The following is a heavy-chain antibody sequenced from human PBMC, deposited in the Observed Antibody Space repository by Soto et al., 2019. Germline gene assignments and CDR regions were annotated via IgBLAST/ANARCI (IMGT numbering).Heavy chain of an antibody. D-gene: IGHD4-17*01. CDR1: GGTFSSYA. V-gene: IGHV1-69*01. J-gene: IGHJ6*02. CDR2: IIPIFGTA. Sequence: QVQLVQSGAEVKNPGSSVKVSCKASGGTFSSYAISWVRQAPGQGLEWMGGIIPIFGTANYAQKFQGRVTITADESTSTAYMELSSLRSEDTAVYYCARDDYGDKYYYYYGMDVWGQGTTVTVSS. CDR3: ARDDYGDKYYYYYGMDV.